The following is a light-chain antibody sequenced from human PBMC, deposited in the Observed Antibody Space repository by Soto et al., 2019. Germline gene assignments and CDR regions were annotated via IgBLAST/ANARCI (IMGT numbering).Light chain of an antibody. CDR3: QQYSTSSPRYT. J-gene: IGKJ2*01. CDR2: NAS. Sequence: EIVLTQSPGTLSLSPGERATLFCRASQSVSSNFLAWYQQKPGQAPRLLIYNASRRAASIPDRFSGSGSGTDFTLTISRLEPEDCAVYYCQQYSTSSPRYTFGQGNKLEIK. CDR1: QSVSSNF. V-gene: IGKV3-20*01.